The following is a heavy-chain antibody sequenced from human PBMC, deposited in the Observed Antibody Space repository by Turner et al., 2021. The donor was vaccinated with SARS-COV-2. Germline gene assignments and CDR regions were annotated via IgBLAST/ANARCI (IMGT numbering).Heavy chain of an antibody. J-gene: IGHJ4*02. D-gene: IGHD1-26*01. CDR3: ANLGSYFFDY. Sequence: EVQLLESGGDLVQPGGSLRLSCAASGFTFRNSAMSWVRQTPGKGLEWGSGISSSGGVTYYTDSVKGRFTISRDNSKNTLHLQMNSLRAGDTAIYYCANLGSYFFDYWVQGALVTVSS. CDR2: ISSSGGVT. V-gene: IGHV3-23*01. CDR1: GFTFRNSA.